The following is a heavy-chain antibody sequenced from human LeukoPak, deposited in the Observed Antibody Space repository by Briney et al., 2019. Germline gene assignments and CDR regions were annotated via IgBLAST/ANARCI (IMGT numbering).Heavy chain of an antibody. CDR3: ARVSDTSMVTPGFDS. Sequence: ASVKVSCKTSGYNFKRYSITWVRQAPGQGLEWMGWVSTSNGATNYAEKFQGRVTMTTETVTKTAYLELRRLTSGDTAMYFCARVSDTSMVTPGFDSWGQGTLVTVS. CDR2: VSTSNGAT. V-gene: IGHV1-18*01. J-gene: IGHJ4*02. D-gene: IGHD5-18*01. CDR1: GYNFKRYS.